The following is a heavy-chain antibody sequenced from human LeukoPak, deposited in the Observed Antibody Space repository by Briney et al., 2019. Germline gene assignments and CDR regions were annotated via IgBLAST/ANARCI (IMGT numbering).Heavy chain of an antibody. D-gene: IGHD3-22*01. J-gene: IGHJ4*02. Sequence: PGGSLGLSCAASGFTFSSYWMHWVRQAPGQRLEWMGWINAGNGNTKYSQKFQGRVTITRDTSASTAYMELSSLRSEDTAVYYCARATDSSGYHFDYWGQGTLVTVSS. CDR3: ARATDSSGYHFDY. CDR2: INAGNGNT. CDR1: GFTFSSYW. V-gene: IGHV1-3*01.